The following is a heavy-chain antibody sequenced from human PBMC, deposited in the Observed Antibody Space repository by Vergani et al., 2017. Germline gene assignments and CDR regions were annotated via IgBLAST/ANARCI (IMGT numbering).Heavy chain of an antibody. CDR2: ISASKGDT. Sequence: QVQLVQSGAEVKKPGASVKVSCEASGYSFTSYGISWVRQAPGQGLEWMGWISASKGDTNYAQKLQGRVTMTTDTSTSTAYMELRSLRSDDTAVYYCARSQWLVQEAYFDYWGQGTLVTVSS. CDR1: GYSFTSYG. J-gene: IGHJ4*02. V-gene: IGHV1-18*01. D-gene: IGHD6-19*01. CDR3: ARSQWLVQEAYFDY.